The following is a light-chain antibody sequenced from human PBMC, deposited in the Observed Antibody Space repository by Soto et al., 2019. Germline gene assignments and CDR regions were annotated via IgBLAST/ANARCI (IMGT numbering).Light chain of an antibody. CDR2: GTT. CDR1: SSNIGAGYD. CDR3: QSYDGTLSGSYV. V-gene: IGLV1-40*01. Sequence: QSVLTQPPSVSGAPGQRVTISCTGSSSNIGAGYDVHWYQQLPGTAPKLIIYGTTNRPSGVPDRFSGSKSGTSASLAITGLQAEDEAHYYCQSYDGTLSGSYVFGIGTKLTVL. J-gene: IGLJ1*01.